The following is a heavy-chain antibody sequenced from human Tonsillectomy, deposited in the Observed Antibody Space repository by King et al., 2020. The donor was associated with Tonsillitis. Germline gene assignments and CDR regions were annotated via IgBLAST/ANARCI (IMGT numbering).Heavy chain of an antibody. CDR2: IYWDNDK. CDR3: AHIAYRGRYFDY. CDR1: GFSLSTSGVG. J-gene: IGHJ4*02. Sequence: ITLKESGPTLVKPTQTLTLTCTFSGFSLSTSGVGVGWIRQPPGKALEWLALIYWDNDKRYTPSLKSRPTITKDTSKNQVVLTMTNMDPVDTATYYCAHIAYRGRYFDYWGQGTLVTVSS. V-gene: IGHV2-5*02. D-gene: IGHD4-11*01.